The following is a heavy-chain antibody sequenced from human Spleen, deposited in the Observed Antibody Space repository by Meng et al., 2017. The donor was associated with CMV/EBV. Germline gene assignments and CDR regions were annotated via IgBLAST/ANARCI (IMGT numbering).Heavy chain of an antibody. CDR2: INPNRGGT. CDR3: ARDLSQQLVLYYFHH. Sequence: ASVKVSCKASGYTFTGYYMHWVRQAPGQGLEWMGWINPNRGGTNYAQKFQGRVTMDRDTSISTAYMVLSSLRSDDTAVYYCARDLSQQLVLYYFHHWGQGTLVTVSS. J-gene: IGHJ4*02. V-gene: IGHV1-2*02. CDR1: GYTFTGYY. D-gene: IGHD6-13*01.